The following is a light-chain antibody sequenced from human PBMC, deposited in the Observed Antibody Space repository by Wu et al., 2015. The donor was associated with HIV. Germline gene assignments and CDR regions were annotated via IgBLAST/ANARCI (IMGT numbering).Light chain of an antibody. CDR3: HQYNNWPPDT. CDR2: GAS. CDR1: QSVSSN. V-gene: IGKV3-15*01. Sequence: ELVVTQSPATLSVSPGERATLSCRASQSVSSNLAWYQQQPGQAPRLLINGASTRATGIPARFSGSGSGTEFTLTISSMQSEDFAVYYCHQYNNWPPDTFGQGTKLEI. J-gene: IGKJ2*01.